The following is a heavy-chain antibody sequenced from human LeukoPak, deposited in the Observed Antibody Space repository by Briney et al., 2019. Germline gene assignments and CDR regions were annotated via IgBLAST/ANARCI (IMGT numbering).Heavy chain of an antibody. CDR1: GDSISSGDHY. J-gene: IGHJ4*02. CDR2: IHYSGST. V-gene: IGHV4-30-4*01. CDR3: ARAAADTNSWYYFDY. Sequence: SQTLSLTCTVSGDSISSGDHYWSWIRQPPGKGLEWIGYIHYSGSTYYNPSVKSRVIISVAMSKNQFSLSLDSLTAADSAVYYCARAAADTNSWYYFDYWGQGTLVTASS. D-gene: IGHD2/OR15-2a*01.